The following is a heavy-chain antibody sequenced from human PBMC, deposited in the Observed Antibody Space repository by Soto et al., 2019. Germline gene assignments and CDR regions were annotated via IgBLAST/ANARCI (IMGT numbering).Heavy chain of an antibody. CDR2: INAGNGDT. V-gene: IGHV1-3*01. Sequence: QVQLVQSGAEMKKPGASVKLSCKASGITYNTYAIHWVRQAPGQGLEWMGWINAGNGDTRYSQNFQGRVTLTRDTSASTGYMDLDSLKSEDTGVYYCARAISGYVTWGQGTLVTVSS. CDR3: ARAISGYVT. D-gene: IGHD5-12*01. J-gene: IGHJ4*02. CDR1: GITYNTYA.